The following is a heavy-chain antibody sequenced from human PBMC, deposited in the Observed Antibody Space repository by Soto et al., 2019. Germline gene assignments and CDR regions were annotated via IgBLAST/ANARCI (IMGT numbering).Heavy chain of an antibody. CDR1: GYTFTSYG. J-gene: IGHJ4*02. CDR2: MNPNSGNT. V-gene: IGHV1-8*02. Sequence: ASVKVSCKASGYTFTSYGISWVRQAPGQGLEWMGWMNPNSGNTGYAQKFQGRVTMTRNTSISTAYMELSSLRSEDTAVYYCARGLKNWNDGTFDYWGQGTLVTVSS. D-gene: IGHD1-1*01. CDR3: ARGLKNWNDGTFDY.